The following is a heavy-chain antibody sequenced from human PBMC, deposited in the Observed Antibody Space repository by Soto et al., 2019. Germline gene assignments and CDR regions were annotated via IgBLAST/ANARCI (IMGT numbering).Heavy chain of an antibody. V-gene: IGHV4-31*03. D-gene: IGHD2-2*01. CDR3: ARVSYQPYAFLDY. CDR1: GGSISSGGYY. CDR2: IYHSGNT. Sequence: PSETLSLTCTVSGGSISSGGYYWSWIRQHPGKGLEWIGDIYHSGNTNYNPSLKSRVTISVDTSKNQFSLKLSSVTAADTAVYYCARVSYQPYAFLDYWGQGTLVTVSS. J-gene: IGHJ4*02.